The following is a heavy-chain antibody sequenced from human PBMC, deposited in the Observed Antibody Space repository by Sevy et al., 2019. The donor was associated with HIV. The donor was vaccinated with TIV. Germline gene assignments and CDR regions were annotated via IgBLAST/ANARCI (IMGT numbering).Heavy chain of an antibody. CDR1: GFTVSSNY. Sequence: EGSLRLSCAASGFTVSSNYMSWVRQAPGKGLEWVSVIYSGGSTYYADSVKGRFTISRDNSKNTLYLQMNSLRAEDTAVYYCARDRDYGYYFDYWGQGTLVTVSS. CDR3: ARDRDYGYYFDY. CDR2: IYSGGST. D-gene: IGHD4-17*01. J-gene: IGHJ4*02. V-gene: IGHV3-53*01.